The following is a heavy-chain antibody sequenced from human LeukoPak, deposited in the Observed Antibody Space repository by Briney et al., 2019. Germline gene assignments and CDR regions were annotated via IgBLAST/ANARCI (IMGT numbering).Heavy chain of an antibody. CDR3: ARLGLVSSSADFDY. J-gene: IGHJ4*02. D-gene: IGHD6-6*01. V-gene: IGHV4-31*03. Sequence: PSEALSLTCTVSGGSISTGGYYWSWLRQHPGKGLEWIAYIYHSGNTYYNPSLKSRVIISVDTSKNQFSLRLSSVTAADTAVYYCARLGLVSSSADFDYWGQGTLVTVSS. CDR2: IYHSGNT. CDR1: GGSISTGGYY.